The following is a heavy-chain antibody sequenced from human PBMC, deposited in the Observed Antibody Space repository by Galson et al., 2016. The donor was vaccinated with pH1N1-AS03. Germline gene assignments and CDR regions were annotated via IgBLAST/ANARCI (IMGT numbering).Heavy chain of an antibody. CDR3: ARGKEGYFYGMDV. CDR1: GFTFSSHD. Sequence: LRLSCAGAGFTFSSHDIYWVRQPPGKGLEWVSASGTAGDTYYAGSVKGRFTISRENAKNSLYLQMNSLRAGDTAVYYCARGKEGYFYGMDVWGQGTTVTVSS. V-gene: IGHV3-13*01. D-gene: IGHD3-10*01. CDR2: SGTAGDT. J-gene: IGHJ6*02.